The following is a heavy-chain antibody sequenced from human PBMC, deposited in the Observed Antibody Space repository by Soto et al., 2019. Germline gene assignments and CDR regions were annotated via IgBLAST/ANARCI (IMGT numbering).Heavy chain of an antibody. CDR1: GYTFTSYY. J-gene: IGHJ5*02. CDR3: ARAHTMVRLLDWFDP. Sequence: ASVKVSCKASGYTFTSYYMHWVRQAPGQGLEWMGIINPSGGSTSYAQKFQGRVTMTRDTSTSTVYMELSSLRSEDTAVYYCARAHTMVRLLDWFDPWGQGTLVTVSS. V-gene: IGHV1-46*03. CDR2: INPSGGST. D-gene: IGHD3-10*01.